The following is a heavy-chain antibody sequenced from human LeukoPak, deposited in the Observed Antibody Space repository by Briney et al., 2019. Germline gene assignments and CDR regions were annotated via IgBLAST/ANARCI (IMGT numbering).Heavy chain of an antibody. D-gene: IGHD3-16*01. CDR3: ARGLRGSFRVWFDP. J-gene: IGHJ5*02. CDR2: IYYSGST. CDR1: GVSISSYY. V-gene: IGHV4-59*12. Sequence: SETLSLTCTVSGVSISSYYWTWIRQPPGKGLEWIGYIYYSGSTNYNPSLTSRVTISVDPSKNQFSLKLSSVTAADTAVYYCARGLRGSFRVWFDPWGQGTLVTVSS.